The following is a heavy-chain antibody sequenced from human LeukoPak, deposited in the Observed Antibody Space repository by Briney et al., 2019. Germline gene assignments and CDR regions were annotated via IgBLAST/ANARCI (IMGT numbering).Heavy chain of an antibody. CDR1: GGSVSDYY. V-gene: IGHV4-59*02. CDR2: IYNTGST. D-gene: IGHD1-1*01. Sequence: PSETLSLTCTISGGSVSDYYWSWIRQSPGKGLEWIGYIYNTGSTSYSPSLKSRVTISADTSQNQFSLKLSSVTAADTAVYYCASRKPGNDYWGQGTLVTVSS. J-gene: IGHJ4*01. CDR3: ASRKPGNDY.